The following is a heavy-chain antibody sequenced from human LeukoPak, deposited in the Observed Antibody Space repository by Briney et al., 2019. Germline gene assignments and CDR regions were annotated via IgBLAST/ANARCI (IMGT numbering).Heavy chain of an antibody. CDR2: IGNTET. CDR1: GFTFDTYA. J-gene: IGHJ3*01. D-gene: IGHD3-10*01. V-gene: IGHV3-23*01. Sequence: GGSLRLSCAASGFTFDTYAMNWVRQAPGKGLEWVSTIGNTETYYADSVKGHFTISRDNRQNTVYLQMTSLRVEDTAVYFCAKDAIRGNGIYDAFDVWGQGTRVTVSS. CDR3: AKDAIRGNGIYDAFDV.